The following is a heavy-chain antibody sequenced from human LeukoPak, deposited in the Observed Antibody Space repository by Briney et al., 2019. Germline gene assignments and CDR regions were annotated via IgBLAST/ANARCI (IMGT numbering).Heavy chain of an antibody. CDR1: GYTFTGYY. V-gene: IGHV1-2*02. J-gene: IGHJ4*02. CDR3: ARGEDTEMATV. Sequence: VASVKVSCKASGYTFTGYYMHWVRQAPGQGLEWMGWINPNSGGINYAQKFQGRVTMTRDTSISTAYMELSRLRSDDTAVYYCARGEDTEMATVWGQGTLVTVSS. CDR2: INPNSGGI. D-gene: IGHD5-24*01.